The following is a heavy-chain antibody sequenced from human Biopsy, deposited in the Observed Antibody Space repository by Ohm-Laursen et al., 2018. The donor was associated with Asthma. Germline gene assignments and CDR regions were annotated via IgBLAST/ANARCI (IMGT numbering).Heavy chain of an antibody. J-gene: IGHJ6*02. CDR3: ARCQVGYSSGWSLLLKKIYYSGMDV. Sequence: SSVKVSCKASGGMFGNYAISWVRQAPGLGLEWMGGISPIFGTSNYAQKFQGRVTITADESTSTAYMEVTSLRSEDTAIYYCARCQVGYSSGWSLLLKKIYYSGMDVWGQGTAVTVSS. D-gene: IGHD6-19*01. CDR2: ISPIFGTS. V-gene: IGHV1-69*01. CDR1: GGMFGNYA.